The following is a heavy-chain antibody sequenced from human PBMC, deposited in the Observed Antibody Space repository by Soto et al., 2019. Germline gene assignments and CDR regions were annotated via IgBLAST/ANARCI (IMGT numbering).Heavy chain of an antibody. CDR1: GYTFTSYG. CDR3: AGCSGGIYTTYYFYYGMDV. CDR2: ISAYNGNT. V-gene: IGHV1-18*04. D-gene: IGHD2-15*01. J-gene: IGHJ6*02. Sequence: QVQLVQTGTEVKKPGASVKVSCKASGYTFTSYGISWVRQAPGQGLDWMGWISAYNGNTKYAQDLQGRVTMTTDTATSTADMELRSRRSDDTAMYYCAGCSGGIYTTYYFYYGMDVWGQGTTVTVSS.